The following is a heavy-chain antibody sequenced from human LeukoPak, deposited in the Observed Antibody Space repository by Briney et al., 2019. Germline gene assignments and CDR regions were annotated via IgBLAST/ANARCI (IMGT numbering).Heavy chain of an antibody. CDR3: ARGKGDYGDYYWFDP. D-gene: IGHD4-17*01. J-gene: IGHJ5*02. V-gene: IGHV4-59*01. Sequence: PSETLPLTCTVSGGSISSYYWSWIRQAPGKGLEWIGYIYYSGSTNYNPSLKSRVTISVDTSKNQFSLKLRSVTAADTAVYYCARGKGDYGDYYWFDPWGQGTLVTVSS. CDR2: IYYSGST. CDR1: GGSISSYY.